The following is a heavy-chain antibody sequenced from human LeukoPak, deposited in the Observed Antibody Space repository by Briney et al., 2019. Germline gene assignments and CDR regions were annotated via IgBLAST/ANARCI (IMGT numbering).Heavy chain of an antibody. V-gene: IGHV4-4*07. J-gene: IGHJ6*03. CDR2: IYTSGST. CDR1: GGSISSYY. D-gene: IGHD5-12*01. Sequence: PSETLSLTCTVSGGSISSYYWSWIRQPAGKGLEWIVSIYTSGSTNYNPSLKSRVTMSVDTSKNQFSLKLRSVSDADTAVYYSAREKKWLRFRWNYYYYMDVWGKGTTVTISS. CDR3: AREKKWLRFRWNYYYYMDV.